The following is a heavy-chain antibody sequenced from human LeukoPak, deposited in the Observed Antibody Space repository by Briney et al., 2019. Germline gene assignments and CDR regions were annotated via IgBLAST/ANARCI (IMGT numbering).Heavy chain of an antibody. CDR1: GFTFSNYP. J-gene: IGHJ6*02. CDR2: VRGSGGSA. Sequence: GGPLRLSCAASGFTFSNYPMTWVRQAPGRGLEWVSGVRGSGGSAYYADAVKGRFTISRDDSKSTLYLQMNSLRDEDTAVYYCAKDHGVWGQGTTVTVSS. CDR3: AKDHGV. V-gene: IGHV3-23*01.